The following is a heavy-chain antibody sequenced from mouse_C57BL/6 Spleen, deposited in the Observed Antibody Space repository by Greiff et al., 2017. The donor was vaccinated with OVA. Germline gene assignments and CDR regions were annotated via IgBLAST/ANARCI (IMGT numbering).Heavy chain of an antibody. V-gene: IGHV1-80*01. CDR1: GYAFSSYW. D-gene: IGHD1-1*01. CDR3: AREGITYYGSSPSWFAY. CDR2: IYPGDGDT. J-gene: IGHJ3*01. Sequence: QLQQSGAELVKPGASVKISCKASGYAFSSYWMNWVKQRPGKGLEWIGQIYPGDGDTNYNGKFKGKATLTADKSSSTAYMQLSSLTSEDSAVYFCAREGITYYGSSPSWFAYWGQGTLVTVSA.